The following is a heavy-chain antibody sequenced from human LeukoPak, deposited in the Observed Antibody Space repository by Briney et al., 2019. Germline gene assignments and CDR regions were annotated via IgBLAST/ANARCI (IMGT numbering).Heavy chain of an antibody. CDR1: GGSISSYY. CDR3: ARDRYCSSTSCYTAGGWFDP. J-gene: IGHJ5*02. V-gene: IGHV4-4*07. CDR2: IYTSGST. Sequence: SETLSLTCTVSGGSISSYYWSWIRQPAGKGLEWIGRIYTSGSTNYNPSLKSRVTMSVDTSKNQLSLKLSSVTAADTAVYYCARDRYCSSTSCYTAGGWFDPWGQGTLVTVSS. D-gene: IGHD2-2*02.